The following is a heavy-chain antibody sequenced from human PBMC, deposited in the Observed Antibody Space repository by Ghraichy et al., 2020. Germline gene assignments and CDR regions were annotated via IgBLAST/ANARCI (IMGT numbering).Heavy chain of an antibody. J-gene: IGHJ3*02. D-gene: IGHD2/OR15-2a*01. CDR3: ARAFLSAIEDI. CDR2: INHSGST. V-gene: IGHV4-34*01. Sequence: SETLSLTCAVYGGSFSGYYWSWIRQPPGKGLEWIGEINHSGSTNYNPSLKSRVTISVDTSKNQFSLKLSSVTAADTAVYYCARAFLSAIEDIWGQGTMVTVSS. CDR1: GGSFSGYY.